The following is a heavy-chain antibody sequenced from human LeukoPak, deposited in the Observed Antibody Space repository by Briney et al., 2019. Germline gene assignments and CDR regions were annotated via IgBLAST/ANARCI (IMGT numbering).Heavy chain of an antibody. CDR1: GGSFSGYY. CDR2: IYTSGST. CDR3: ARDNYYYDSSGSQPFDY. V-gene: IGHV4-4*07. J-gene: IGHJ4*02. Sequence: SETLSLTCAVYGGSFSGYYWSWIRQPAGKRLEWIGRIYTSGSTNYNPSLKSRVTMSVDTSKNQFSLKLSSVTAADTAVYYCARDNYYYDSSGSQPFDYWGQGTLVTVSS. D-gene: IGHD3-22*01.